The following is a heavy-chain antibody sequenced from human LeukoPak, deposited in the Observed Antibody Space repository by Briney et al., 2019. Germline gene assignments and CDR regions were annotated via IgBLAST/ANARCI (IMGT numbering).Heavy chain of an antibody. CDR3: ARQGWASFYYYGVDV. V-gene: IGHV4-39*01. CDR1: GGSISSNSYY. CDR2: IYYSGST. J-gene: IGHJ6*02. D-gene: IGHD6-19*01. Sequence: ETLSLTCTVSGGSISSNSYYWGWIRQPPGKGLEWIGSIYYSGSTYYNSSLKSRVTISVDTSKNQFSLKLSSVTAADTAVYYCARQGWASFYYYGVDVWGQGTSVTVSS.